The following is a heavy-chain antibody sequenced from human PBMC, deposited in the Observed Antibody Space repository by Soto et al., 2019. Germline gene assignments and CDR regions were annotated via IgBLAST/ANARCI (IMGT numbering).Heavy chain of an antibody. CDR2: IIPIFGTA. CDR3: ARDPLGYSSSSDAFDY. Sequence: SVKVSCKASGGTFSSYAISWVRQAPGQGLEWMGGIIPIFGTANYAQKFQGRVTITADESTSIAYMELGSLRSEDTAVYYCARDPLGYSSSSDAFDYWGQGTLVTVSS. D-gene: IGHD6-6*01. J-gene: IGHJ4*02. V-gene: IGHV1-69*13. CDR1: GGTFSSYA.